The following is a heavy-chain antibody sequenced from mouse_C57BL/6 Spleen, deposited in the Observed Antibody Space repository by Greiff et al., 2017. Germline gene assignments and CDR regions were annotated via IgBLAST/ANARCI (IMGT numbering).Heavy chain of an antibody. V-gene: IGHV1-15*01. CDR1: GYTFTDYE. CDR3: TRGKSYYYAMDY. CDR2: IDPETGGT. Sequence: QVQLQQSGAELVRPGASVTLSCKASGYTFTDYEMHWVKQTPVHGLEWIGAIDPETGGTAYNQKFKGKAILTADKSSSTAYMELRSLTSEDSAVYYCTRGKSYYYAMDYWGQGTSVTVSS. J-gene: IGHJ4*01.